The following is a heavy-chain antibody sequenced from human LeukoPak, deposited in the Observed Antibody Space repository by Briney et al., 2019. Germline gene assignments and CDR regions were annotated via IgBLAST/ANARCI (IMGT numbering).Heavy chain of an antibody. CDR2: IYYSGST. V-gene: IGHV4-59*08. CDR3: AGSYSSGWWGGYYYYGMDV. CDR1: GGPISSYY. J-gene: IGHJ6*02. Sequence: SETLSLTCTVSGGPISSYYWSWIRQPPGKGLEWIGYIYYSGSTNYNPSLKSRVTISVDTSKNQFSLKLSSVTAADTAVYYCAGSYSSGWWGGYYYYGMDVWGQGTTVTVSS. D-gene: IGHD6-19*01.